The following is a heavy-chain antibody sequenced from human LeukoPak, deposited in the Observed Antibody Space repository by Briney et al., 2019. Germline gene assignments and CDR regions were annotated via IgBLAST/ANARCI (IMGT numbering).Heavy chain of an antibody. CDR2: IIPIFGTA. Sequence: GASVKVSCKASGGTFSSYAISWVRQAPGQGLEWMGGIIPIFGTANYAQKFQGRVTITADESTSTAYMELSSLRSEDTAVYYCARVPEYYYDSSHAWFDPWGQGTLVTVSS. J-gene: IGHJ5*02. V-gene: IGHV1-69*13. CDR1: GGTFSSYA. D-gene: IGHD3-22*01. CDR3: ARVPEYYYDSSHAWFDP.